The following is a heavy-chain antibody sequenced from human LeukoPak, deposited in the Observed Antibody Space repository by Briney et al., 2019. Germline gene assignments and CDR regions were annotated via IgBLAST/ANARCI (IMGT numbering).Heavy chain of an antibody. CDR3: ARDLRLLAVADPFDY. Sequence: GGSLRLSCAASGVTFSSYELNWVRQAPGKGLEWVSYISTTGSSIYYADSVKGRFTISRDNANNSLYLQTNSLRADATAVYYCARDLRLLAVADPFDYWGQGTLVTVSS. J-gene: IGHJ4*02. CDR1: GVTFSSYE. CDR2: ISTTGSSI. D-gene: IGHD6-19*01. V-gene: IGHV3-48*03.